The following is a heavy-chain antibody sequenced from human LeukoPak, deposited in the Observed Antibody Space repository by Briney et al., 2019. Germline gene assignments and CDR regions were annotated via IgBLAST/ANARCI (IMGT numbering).Heavy chain of an antibody. J-gene: IGHJ4*02. D-gene: IGHD6-13*01. V-gene: IGHV3-21*01. Sequence: GGSLRLSCAASGFTFSSYSINWVRQAPGKGLELDSSISSSSSYIYYADSVKGRFTTSRDNAKNSLYLQMNSLRAEDTAVYYCARDRVAAAGPDYWGQGTLVTVSS. CDR2: ISSSSSYI. CDR1: GFTFSSYS. CDR3: ARDRVAAAGPDY.